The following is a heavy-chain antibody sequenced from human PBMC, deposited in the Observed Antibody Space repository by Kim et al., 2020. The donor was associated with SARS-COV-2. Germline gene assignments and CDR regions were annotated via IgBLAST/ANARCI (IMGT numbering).Heavy chain of an antibody. D-gene: IGHD2-2*01. CDR2: IYYSGST. J-gene: IGHJ6*02. CDR3: ARDKVVPAAPDEYYYGMDV. Sequence: SETLSLTCTVSGGSISSYYWSWIRQPPGKGLEWIGYIYYSGSTNYNPSLKSRVTISVDTSKNQFSLKLSSVTAADTAVYYCARDKVVPAAPDEYYYGMDVWGQGTTVTVSS. CDR1: GGSISSYY. V-gene: IGHV4-59*01.